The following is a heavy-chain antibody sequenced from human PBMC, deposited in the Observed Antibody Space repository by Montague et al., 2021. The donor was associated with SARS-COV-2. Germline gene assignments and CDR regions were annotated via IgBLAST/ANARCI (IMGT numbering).Heavy chain of an antibody. CDR1: GGSISSYY. CDR3: ARTPVSGYHGGFDC. V-gene: IGHV4-4*07. D-gene: IGHD5-18*01. J-gene: IGHJ4*02. Sequence: SETLSLTCTVSGGSISSYYWSWIRQPAGKGLEWIGRIFTSGTTNYSPSLKSRVTMSVDTSKNQFSLKLSSVTAADTAVYYCARTPVSGYHGGFDCWGQGTLVTVSS. CDR2: IFTSGTT.